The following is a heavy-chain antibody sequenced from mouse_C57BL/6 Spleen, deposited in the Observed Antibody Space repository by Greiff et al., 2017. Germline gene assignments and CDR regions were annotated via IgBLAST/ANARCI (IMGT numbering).Heavy chain of an antibody. CDR2: INPNTGAT. J-gene: IGHJ2*01. CDR1: GYTFTDYY. Sequence: EVQLQQSGPELVKPGASVKLSCKASGYTFTDYYMHWVQQSHGKGLEWIGYINPNTGATRYNQKFKDKATLTVNKSSSTAYMELRSLTSEDSAVYYCARGRGAFDYWGQGTTVTVSS. CDR3: ARGRGAFDY. V-gene: IGHV1-22*01.